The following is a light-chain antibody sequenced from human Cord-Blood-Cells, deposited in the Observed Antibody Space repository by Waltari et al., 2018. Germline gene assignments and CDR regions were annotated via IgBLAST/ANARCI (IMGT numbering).Light chain of an antibody. CDR1: QSVSSSY. J-gene: IGKJ5*01. Sequence: ELVLTQSPGTLSLSPGERATLSCRASQSVSSSYLAWYQQKPGQAPRLPDRFSGSGSGTDFTLTISRLEPEDFAVYYCQQYGSSPPITFGQGTRLEIK. CDR3: QQYGSSPPIT. V-gene: IGKV3-20*01.